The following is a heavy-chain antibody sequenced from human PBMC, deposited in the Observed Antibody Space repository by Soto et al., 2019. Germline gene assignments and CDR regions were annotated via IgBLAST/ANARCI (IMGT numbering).Heavy chain of an antibody. J-gene: IGHJ6*02. V-gene: IGHV3-33*01. D-gene: IGHD1-26*01. Sequence: GGSLRLSCAASGFTFSSYGMHWVRQAPGKGLEWVAVIWYDGSNKYYADSVKGRFTISRDNSKNMLYLQMNSLRAEDTAVYYCARDYGVVGATTGGDGMDVWGQGTTVTVSS. CDR1: GFTFSSYG. CDR2: IWYDGSNK. CDR3: ARDYGVVGATTGGDGMDV.